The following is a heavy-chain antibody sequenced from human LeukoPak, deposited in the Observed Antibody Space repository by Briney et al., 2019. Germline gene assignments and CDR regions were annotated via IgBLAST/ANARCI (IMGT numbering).Heavy chain of an antibody. D-gene: IGHD3-22*01. CDR2: FHTSGST. V-gene: IGHV4-4*07. CDR1: GVSIRSYY. J-gene: IGHJ4*02. Sequence: ASETLSLTCTVSGVSIRSYYWSWIRQPAGKGLEWIGRFHTSGSTNYNPSLKSRVTMSVDTSKNQFSLKLSSVTAADTAVYSCARDTYYYDSSGYYYFDYWGQGTLVTVSS. CDR3: ARDTYYYDSSGYYYFDY.